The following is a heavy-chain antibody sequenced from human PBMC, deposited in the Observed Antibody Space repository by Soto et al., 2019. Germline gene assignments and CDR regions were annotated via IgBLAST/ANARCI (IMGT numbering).Heavy chain of an antibody. J-gene: IGHJ4*02. V-gene: IGHV1-69*02. CDR2: INPILSMS. Sequence: QVQLVQSGAEVKRPGSSVKVSCKASGDTFTFYSINWVRQAPGLGLEWMGRINPILSMSNYAQRFQGRVTMTEDKSTSTAYMELSGLRSEGTASYYCASSYGSGYRAFDYWGQGALVTVSS. D-gene: IGHD3-10*01. CDR1: GDTFTFYS. CDR3: ASSYGSGYRAFDY.